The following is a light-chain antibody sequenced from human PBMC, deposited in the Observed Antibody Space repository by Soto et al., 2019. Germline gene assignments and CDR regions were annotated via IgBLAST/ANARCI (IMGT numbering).Light chain of an antibody. CDR3: QQLRTYPFA. V-gene: IGKV1-13*02. J-gene: IGKJ5*01. CDR2: DAS. Sequence: AIQLTQSPSSLSASVGDRVSITCRASQGISSALAWYQHKPVKAPKILIYDASSLQGGAPSSFSGSESGTECTLTLSSLQPEDFATYYCQQLRTYPFAFGQGTRLEIK. CDR1: QGISSA.